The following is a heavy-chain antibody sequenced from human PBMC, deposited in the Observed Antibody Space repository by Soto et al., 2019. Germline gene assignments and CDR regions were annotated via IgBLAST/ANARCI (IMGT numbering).Heavy chain of an antibody. D-gene: IGHD1-26*01. CDR3: ARSYSGSYVWFDP. V-gene: IGHV1-69*02. CDR1: GGTFSSYT. Sequence: QVQLVQSGAEVKKPGSSVKVSCKASGGTFSSYTISWVRQAPGQGLEWMGRIIPILGIANYAQKFQGRVTITADKSTSTAYMELSSLRSEDTAVYYCARSYSGSYVWFDPWGQGTLVTVSS. CDR2: IIPILGIA. J-gene: IGHJ5*02.